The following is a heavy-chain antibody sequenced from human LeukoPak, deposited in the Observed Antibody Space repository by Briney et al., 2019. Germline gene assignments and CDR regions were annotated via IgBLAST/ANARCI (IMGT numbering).Heavy chain of an antibody. V-gene: IGHV3-30*04. CDR3: ARGYCSSTRCHFDY. CDR2: ISYDGSNK. CDR1: GFTFSNYA. Sequence: GRSLRLSCAASGFTFSNYAMNWVRQAPGKGLEWVAVISYDGSNKYYADSVKGRFTISRDNSKTTLYLQMNSLRAEETAVYYCARGYCSSTRCHFDYWGQGTLVTVSS. D-gene: IGHD2-2*01. J-gene: IGHJ4*02.